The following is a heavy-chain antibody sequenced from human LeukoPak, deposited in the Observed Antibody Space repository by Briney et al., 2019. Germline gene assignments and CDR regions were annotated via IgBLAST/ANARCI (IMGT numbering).Heavy chain of an antibody. CDR3: TRGGSVPATRSFDY. V-gene: IGHV3-66*01. J-gene: IGHJ4*02. CDR2: IYSGGTT. D-gene: IGHD6-19*01. Sequence: GGSLRLSCSASGFTVSSDYMSWVRQAPGKGLAWLSVIYSGGTTYYADSVKGRFTIFRDNSKNTVYLQMNSLRVEDTAVYYCTRGGSVPATRSFDYWGQGTLVTVSS. CDR1: GFTVSSDY.